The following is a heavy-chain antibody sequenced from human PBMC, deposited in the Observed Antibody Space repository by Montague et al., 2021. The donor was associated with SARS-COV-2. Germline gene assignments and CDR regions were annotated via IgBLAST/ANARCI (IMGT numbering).Heavy chain of an antibody. D-gene: IGHD3-9*01. CDR2: ISYVGSNQ. J-gene: IGHJ4*02. V-gene: IGHV3-30*04. Sequence: SLRLSCSASKFSFSSYALHWVRQAPGKGLEWVAVISYVGSNQHYADSVKGRFTISRDNSKNTLYLQMSSLRAEDTAVYYCVRPSYYDILTGNGGLEYWGQGTLVTVSS. CDR1: KFSFSSYA. CDR3: VRPSYYDILTGNGGLEY.